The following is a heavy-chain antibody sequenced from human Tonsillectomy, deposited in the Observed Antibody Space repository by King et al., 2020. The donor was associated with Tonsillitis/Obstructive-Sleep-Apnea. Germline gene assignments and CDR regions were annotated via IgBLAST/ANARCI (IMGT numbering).Heavy chain of an antibody. J-gene: IGHJ4*02. CDR2: IFSNAEK. CDR3: ARIAWELEYFFDY. D-gene: IGHD1-26*01. CDR1: GCSLSNARMG. Sequence: TLKESGPVLVKPTETLTLTCTVSGCSLSNARMGVSWMRQRPGKALDWLAHIFSNAEKTYSTSLKGRLTLYKDTSKSQVVLTMTNMDPVDTATYYGARIAWELEYFFDYWGQGTLVTVSS. V-gene: IGHV2-26*01.